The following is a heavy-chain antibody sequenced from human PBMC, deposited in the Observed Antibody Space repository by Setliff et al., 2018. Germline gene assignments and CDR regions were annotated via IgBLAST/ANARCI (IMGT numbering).Heavy chain of an antibody. CDR3: ARSNMGNYYDSGRYYYYYYMDV. D-gene: IGHD3-10*01. J-gene: IGHJ6*03. V-gene: IGHV4-61*09. Sequence: SETLSLTCSVSGGSISSGSYYWTWIRQPAEKGLEWIGHIYTSGTTKYNPSLKSRVTTSVDASKNQFFLKLTSVTAADTAVYYCARSNMGNYYDSGRYYYYYYMDVWGKGTTVTVSS. CDR1: GGSISSGSYY. CDR2: IYTSGTT.